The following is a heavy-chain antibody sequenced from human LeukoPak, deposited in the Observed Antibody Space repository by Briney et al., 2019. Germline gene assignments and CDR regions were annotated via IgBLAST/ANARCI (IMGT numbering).Heavy chain of an antibody. V-gene: IGHV3-30*02. J-gene: IGHJ6*03. CDR3: AKPVIPSAYQGTYYMDV. CDR2: IRHDESKT. D-gene: IGHD3-16*01. Sequence: GGSLRLSCAASRLIFSSYGMHWVRQAPGEGLEWVAYIRHDESKTFYADSVKGRFTISRDNSKNTLYLQMHSLRAEDTALYYCAKPVIPSAYQGTYYMDVWGKGTTVTVSS. CDR1: RLIFSSYG.